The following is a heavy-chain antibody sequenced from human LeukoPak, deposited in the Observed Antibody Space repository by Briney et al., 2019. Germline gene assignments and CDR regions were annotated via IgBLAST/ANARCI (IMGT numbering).Heavy chain of an antibody. V-gene: IGHV4-59*11. CDR3: ARFSSGCSTSSCYLTY. D-gene: IGHD2-2*01. CDR2: IFYTGST. J-gene: IGHJ4*02. CDR1: GGSIYSHH. Sequence: SETLSLTCTVSGGSIYSHHWSWIRQPPGKGQEWIGYIFYTGSTNYNPSLRGRVTISLDTSNNQFSLKLTSMTAADTAVYYCARFSSGCSTSSCYLTYWGQGTLVTVS.